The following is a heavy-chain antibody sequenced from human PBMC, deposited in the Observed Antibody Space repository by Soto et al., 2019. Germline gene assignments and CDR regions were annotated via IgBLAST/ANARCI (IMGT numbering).Heavy chain of an antibody. CDR3: HGYGY. D-gene: IGHD5-12*01. Sequence: EVQVVEAGGGLIQPGGSLRLSCEVSGFSVTANYMSWVRQAPEKGWEWVSVIYSGGSTYYVDSVKGRFSMSRDISKNTLYLKMNSLSAEDTAVYYCHGYGYWGQGTLVTVSS. CDR1: GFSVTANY. J-gene: IGHJ4*02. CDR2: IYSGGST. V-gene: IGHV3-53*01.